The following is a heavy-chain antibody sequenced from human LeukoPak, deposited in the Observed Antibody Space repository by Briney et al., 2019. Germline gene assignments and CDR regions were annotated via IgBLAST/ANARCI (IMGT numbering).Heavy chain of an antibody. Sequence: LSLTCTVSGGSISSGGYYWSWIRQHPGKGLEWVCRIRNKPNSYTTEYAASVNGRFTVSRDDSKSSLFLQMDDLKTEDTAVYYCTRRYGGGSLDYFDLWGRGTLVTVSS. J-gene: IGHJ2*01. V-gene: IGHV3-72*01. CDR1: GGSISSGGYY. D-gene: IGHD4-23*01. CDR2: IRNKPNSYTT. CDR3: TRRYGGGSLDYFDL.